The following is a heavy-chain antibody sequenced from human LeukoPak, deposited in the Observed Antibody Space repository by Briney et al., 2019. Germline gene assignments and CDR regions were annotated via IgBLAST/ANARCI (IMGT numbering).Heavy chain of an antibody. CDR1: GGTFSSYA. D-gene: IGHD3-22*01. CDR3: ARGDYYDSSGYGARGAFDI. V-gene: IGHV1-69*04. J-gene: IGHJ3*02. CDR2: IIPILGIA. Sequence: SVKVSCKASGGTFSSYAISWVRQAPRQGLEWTGRIIPILGIANYAQKFQGRVTITADKSTSTAYMELSSLRSEDTAVYYCARGDYYDSSGYGARGAFDIWGQGTMVTVSS.